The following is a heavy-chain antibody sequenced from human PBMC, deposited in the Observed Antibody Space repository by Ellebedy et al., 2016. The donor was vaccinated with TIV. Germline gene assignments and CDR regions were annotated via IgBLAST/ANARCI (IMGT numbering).Heavy chain of an antibody. CDR2: ISQSEGT. CDR3: ARGDSSSSRVYY. J-gene: IGHJ4*02. D-gene: IGHD6-6*01. CDR1: GGSFSGPY. V-gene: IGHV4-34*01. Sequence: SETLSLTCAVSGGSFSGPYWNWVRQPPGKGLEWIGEISQSEGTSYNPSLESRVTISLDTSKNQFSLKLTPVTAADTAVYYCARGDSSSSRVYYWGQGTLVTVSS.